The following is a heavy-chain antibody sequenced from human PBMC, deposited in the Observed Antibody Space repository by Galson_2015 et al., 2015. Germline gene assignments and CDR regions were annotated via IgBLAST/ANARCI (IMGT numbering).Heavy chain of an antibody. CDR2: IGASGLTT. D-gene: IGHD6-19*01. J-gene: IGHJ4*02. V-gene: IGHV3-23*01. CDR3: AKASLRTQAVAGMDY. Sequence: SLRLSCASSGFTFNNYATNWVRQAPGKGLEWVSGIGASGLTTWYADSVKGRFTISRDNSRNTLHLQMSSLTAEDTAVYYCAKASLRTQAVAGMDYWGQGTLVTVFS. CDR1: GFTFNNYA.